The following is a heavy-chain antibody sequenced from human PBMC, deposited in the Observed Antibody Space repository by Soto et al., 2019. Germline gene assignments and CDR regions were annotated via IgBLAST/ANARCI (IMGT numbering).Heavy chain of an antibody. CDR3: ARNYGSGSYRVDYMDV. CDR2: ISAYNGNT. CDR1: GYTFTSYG. J-gene: IGHJ6*03. Sequence: VASVKVSCKASGYTFTSYGISWVRQAPGQGLEWMGWISAYNGNTNYAQKLQGRVTMTTDTSTSTAYMELRSLRSDDTAVYYCARNYGSGSYRVDYMDVWGKGTTVTVSS. D-gene: IGHD3-10*01. V-gene: IGHV1-18*01.